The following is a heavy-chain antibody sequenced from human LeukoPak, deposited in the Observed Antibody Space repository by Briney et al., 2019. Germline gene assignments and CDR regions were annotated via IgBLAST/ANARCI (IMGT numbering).Heavy chain of an antibody. D-gene: IGHD6-13*01. Sequence: SETLSLTCTVSGGSISSSSYYWGWIRQPPGKGLEWIGSIYYSGSTYYNPSLKSRVTISVDTSKNQFSLKLSSVTAADTAVYYCARGGSWFDVDSHDAFDIWGQGTMVTVSS. V-gene: IGHV4-39*07. J-gene: IGHJ3*02. CDR1: GGSISSSSYY. CDR2: IYYSGST. CDR3: ARGGSWFDVDSHDAFDI.